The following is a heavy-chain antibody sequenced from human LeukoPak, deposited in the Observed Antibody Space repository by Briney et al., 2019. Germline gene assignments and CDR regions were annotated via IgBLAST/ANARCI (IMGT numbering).Heavy chain of an antibody. CDR3: ARDRKLSSGWSEFDY. Sequence: ASVKVSCKASGYTFTSYYMHWVRQAPGQGLEWMGIINPSGGSTSYAQKSQGRVTMTRDTSTRTVYMELSSLRSEDTAVYYCARDRKLSSGWSEFDYWGQGTLVTVSS. D-gene: IGHD6-19*01. CDR1: GYTFTSYY. J-gene: IGHJ4*02. V-gene: IGHV1-46*01. CDR2: INPSGGST.